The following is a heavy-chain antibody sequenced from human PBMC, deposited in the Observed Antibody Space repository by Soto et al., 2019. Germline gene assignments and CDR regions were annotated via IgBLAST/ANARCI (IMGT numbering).Heavy chain of an antibody. CDR3: ARDYYDSSGVFDY. V-gene: IGHV4-31*03. CDR2: IYDRGST. D-gene: IGHD3-22*01. Sequence: SATLSLTCTVSGGSLSIGGYSWSWIRQHPGKGLEWIGYIYDRGSTYYNTSLKSRVTISGDTSKNQFSLKLSSVTAADTAVYYCARDYYDSSGVFDYWGQGTLVTVSS. CDR1: GGSLSIGGYS. J-gene: IGHJ4*02.